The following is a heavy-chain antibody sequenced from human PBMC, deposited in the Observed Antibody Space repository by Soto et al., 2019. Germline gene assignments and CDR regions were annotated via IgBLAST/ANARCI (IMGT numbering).Heavy chain of an antibody. Sequence: EVQLLESGGGLVQPGGSLRLSCAASGFTFSSYAMRWVRQAPVKGLEWVSAISGSGDSTYYADSVKGRFTISRDNSKNTLYLQMNSLRAEDTAVYYCASRGSGSYYDYWGQATLVTVSS. CDR3: ASRGSGSYYDY. D-gene: IGHD1-26*01. CDR1: GFTFSSYA. V-gene: IGHV3-23*01. CDR2: ISGSGDST. J-gene: IGHJ4*02.